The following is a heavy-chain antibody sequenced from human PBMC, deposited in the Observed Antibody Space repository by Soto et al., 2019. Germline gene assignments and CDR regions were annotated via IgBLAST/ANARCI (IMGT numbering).Heavy chain of an antibody. CDR1: GFTFSSYG. J-gene: IGHJ5*02. CDR2: ISYDGSNK. V-gene: IGHV3-30*18. Sequence: QPGGSLRLSCAASGFTFSSYGMHWVRQAPGKGLEWVAVISYDGSNKYYADSVKGRFTISRDNSKNTLYLQMNSLRAEDTAVYYCAKDVNYYGSGSYFPWFDPWGQGTLVTVSS. D-gene: IGHD3-10*01. CDR3: AKDVNYYGSGSYFPWFDP.